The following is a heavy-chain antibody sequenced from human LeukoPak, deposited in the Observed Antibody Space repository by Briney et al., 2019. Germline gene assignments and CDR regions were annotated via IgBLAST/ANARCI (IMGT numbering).Heavy chain of an antibody. D-gene: IGHD1-26*01. J-gene: IGHJ4*02. CDR3: ARDQGGGSYSADY. V-gene: IGHV1-69*13. CDR2: IIPIFGTA. Sequence: SVKVSCKASGGTFSSYAISWVRQAPGQGLEWMGGIIPIFGTANYAQKFQGRVTITADESTSTAYMELSSLRSEDTAVSYCARDQGGGSYSADYWGQGTLVTVSS. CDR1: GGTFSSYA.